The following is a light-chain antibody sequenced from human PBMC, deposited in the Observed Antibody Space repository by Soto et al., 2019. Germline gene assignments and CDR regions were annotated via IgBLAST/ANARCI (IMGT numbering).Light chain of an antibody. CDR3: QQYNSYPWT. CDR2: KAS. V-gene: IGKV1-5*03. Sequence: DIQMTQSPSTLSASVGDKVTITCRASQSISSWLAWYQQKPGKAPKLLIYKASILESGVPSNFSGSGSGTEFTLSISSXQPEDFATYYCQQYNSYPWTFGQGTKVDIK. CDR1: QSISSW. J-gene: IGKJ1*01.